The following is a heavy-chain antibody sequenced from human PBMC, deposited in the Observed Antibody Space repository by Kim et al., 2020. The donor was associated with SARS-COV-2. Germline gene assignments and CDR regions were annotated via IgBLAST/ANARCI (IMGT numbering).Heavy chain of an antibody. CDR2: ISGSGDGT. D-gene: IGHD3-10*01. CDR1: GFTFSSYA. Sequence: GGSLRLSCATSGFTFSSYAMSWVRQAPGEGLEWVSAISGSGDGTYYTNSVKGRFTISRDNSKNTLFLQMNGLRADDTAVYYCAKEERFGELITIDYWGQGTLVTVSS. CDR3: AKEERFGELITIDY. V-gene: IGHV3-23*01. J-gene: IGHJ4*02.